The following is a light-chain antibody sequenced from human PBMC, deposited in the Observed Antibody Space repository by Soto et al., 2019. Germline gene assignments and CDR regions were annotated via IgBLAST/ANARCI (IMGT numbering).Light chain of an antibody. V-gene: IGLV3-1*01. CDR2: QDS. Sequence: SYELTQPPSVSVSPGQTASITCSGDKLGDKYVCWYQQKPGQSPVLVIYQDSKRPSGIPERFSGSNSGNTATMTISGTQAMDEADYYSQAWDSSTAVVFGGGTKLTVL. CDR3: QAWDSSTAVV. CDR1: KLGDKY. J-gene: IGLJ2*01.